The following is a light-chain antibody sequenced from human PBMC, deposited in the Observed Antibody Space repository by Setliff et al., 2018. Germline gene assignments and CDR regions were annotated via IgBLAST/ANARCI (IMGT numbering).Light chain of an antibody. CDR3: NSYTSSSTLV. J-gene: IGLJ3*02. CDR1: SSDVGGYTY. V-gene: IGLV2-14*01. Sequence: QSALTQPASVSGSPGQSITISCTGTSSDVGGYTYASWYQHHPGKAPKLIIYEVSNRPSGISNRFSGSKSGNTASLTIPGLQAEDEADYFCNSYTSSSTLVFGGGTKVTVL. CDR2: EVS.